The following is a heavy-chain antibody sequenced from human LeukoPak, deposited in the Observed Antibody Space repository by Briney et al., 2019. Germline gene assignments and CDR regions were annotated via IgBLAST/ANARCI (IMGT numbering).Heavy chain of an antibody. CDR1: GYTFTGYY. Sequence: VASVKVSCKASGYTFTGYYMHWVRQAPGQGLEWMGWINPNSGGTNYAQKFQGRVTMTRGTSISTAYMELSRLRSDDTAVYYCARGYSGYPKEDAFDIWGQGTMVTVSS. CDR3: ARGYSGYPKEDAFDI. CDR2: INPNSGGT. J-gene: IGHJ3*02. D-gene: IGHD5-12*01. V-gene: IGHV1-2*02.